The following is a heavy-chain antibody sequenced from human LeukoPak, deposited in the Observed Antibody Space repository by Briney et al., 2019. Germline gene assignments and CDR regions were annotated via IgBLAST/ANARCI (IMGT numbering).Heavy chain of an antibody. Sequence: GGPLRLSCAASGFTFSDYYMNWVRLAPGKGLEWISYISRTGNSIYYADSVKGRFTISRDSAKNSLYLQMNSLRAEDTAVYYCARGPYSSNWYVDYWGQGTLVTVAS. J-gene: IGHJ4*02. CDR3: ARGPYSSNWYVDY. V-gene: IGHV3-11*04. CDR1: GFTFSDYY. D-gene: IGHD6-13*01. CDR2: ISRTGNSI.